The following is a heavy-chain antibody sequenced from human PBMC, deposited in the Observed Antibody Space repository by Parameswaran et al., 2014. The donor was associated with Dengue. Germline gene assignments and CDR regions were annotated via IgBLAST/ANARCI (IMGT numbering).Heavy chain of an antibody. CDR2: TYYRSEWYN. J-gene: IGHJ4*02. CDR1: ISVA. V-gene: IGHV6-1*01. Sequence: ISVARWIRQSPSRGLEWLGRTYYRSEWYNDYAVSVQGRITINPDTSKNQFSLQLNSVTPEDTAVYYCARDGPSTGWYYFDYWGQGTLVTVSS. D-gene: IGHD6-19*01. CDR3: ARDGPSTGWYYFDY.